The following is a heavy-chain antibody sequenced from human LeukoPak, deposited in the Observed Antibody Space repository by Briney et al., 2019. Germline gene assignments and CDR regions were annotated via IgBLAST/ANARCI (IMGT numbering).Heavy chain of an antibody. J-gene: IGHJ4*02. CDR2: IYSSGDT. Sequence: PSQTLSLTCTVSGDSINSGSYYWSWIRQPAGKGLEWIGHIYSSGDTNYNPSLKSRVTISVDTSKNQFSLKLNSVTAADTAVYYCARVGSGDYGDYFDYWGQGTLVTVSS. CDR1: GDSINSGSYY. CDR3: ARVGSGDYGDYFDY. D-gene: IGHD4-17*01. V-gene: IGHV4-61*09.